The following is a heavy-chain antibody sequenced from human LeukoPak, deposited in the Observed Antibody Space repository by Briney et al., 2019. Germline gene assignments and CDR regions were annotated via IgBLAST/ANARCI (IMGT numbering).Heavy chain of an antibody. CDR2: MNPNSGNT. D-gene: IGHD1-26*01. CDR1: GYTFTSYD. CDR3: AGDDSGSYYFDY. J-gene: IGHJ4*02. Sequence: ASVKVSCKASGYTFTSYDINWVRQATGQGLEWMGWMNPNSGNTGYAQKFQGRVTMTRNTSISTAYMELSSLRSEDTAVYYCAGDDSGSYYFDYWGQGTLVTVSS. V-gene: IGHV1-8*01.